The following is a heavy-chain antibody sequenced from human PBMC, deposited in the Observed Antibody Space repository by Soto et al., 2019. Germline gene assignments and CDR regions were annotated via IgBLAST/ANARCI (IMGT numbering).Heavy chain of an antibody. D-gene: IGHD6-13*01. CDR2: IYYSGST. J-gene: IGHJ3*02. Sequence: QLQLQESGPGLVKPSETLSLTCTVSGGSISSSSYYWGWIRQPPGKGLEWIGSIYYSGSTYYNPSLKSRVTISVDTSKNQFSLKLSSVTAADTAVYYCARTRRNPHYSSSPTDAFDIWGQGTMVTVSS. CDR3: ARTRRNPHYSSSPTDAFDI. CDR1: GGSISSSSYY. V-gene: IGHV4-39*01.